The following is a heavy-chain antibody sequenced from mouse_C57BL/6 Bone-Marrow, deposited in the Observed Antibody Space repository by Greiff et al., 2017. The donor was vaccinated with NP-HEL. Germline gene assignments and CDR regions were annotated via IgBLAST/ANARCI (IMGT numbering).Heavy chain of an antibody. CDR1: GYTFTGYW. Sequence: QVQLKQSGAELMKPGASVKLSCKATGYTFTGYWIEWVKQRPGHGLEWIGENLPGSGSTNYNEKFKGKATFTADTSSNTAYMQLSSLTTEDSAIYYCARWRGLPYAMDYWGQGTSVTVSS. D-gene: IGHD2-4*01. J-gene: IGHJ4*01. CDR3: ARWRGLPYAMDY. V-gene: IGHV1-9*01. CDR2: NLPGSGST.